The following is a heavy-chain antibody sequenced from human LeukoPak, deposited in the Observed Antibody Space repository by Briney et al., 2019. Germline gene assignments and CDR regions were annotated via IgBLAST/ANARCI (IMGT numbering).Heavy chain of an antibody. Sequence: SETLSLTCTVSGGSIITRSYYWGWLRQTPGKGLEWIGSIYYSGSTYYNPSLKSRVTISVDTSKNQFSLKLSSVTAADTAVYYCARHDYSNEDPDAFDIWGQGTMVTVSS. CDR1: GGSIITRSYY. J-gene: IGHJ3*02. D-gene: IGHD4-11*01. V-gene: IGHV4-39*01. CDR3: ARHDYSNEDPDAFDI. CDR2: IYYSGST.